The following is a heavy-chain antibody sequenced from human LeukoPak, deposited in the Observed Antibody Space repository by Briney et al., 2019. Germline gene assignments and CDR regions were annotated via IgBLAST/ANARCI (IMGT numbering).Heavy chain of an antibody. D-gene: IGHD3-3*01. Sequence: SVKVSCKASGGTFSSYAISWVRQAPGQGLEWMGGIIPIFGTANYAQKFQGRVTITADKSTSTAYMELSSLRSEDTAVYYCARAPFTYYDFWSGPASHFDYWGQGTLVTVSS. CDR3: ARAPFTYYDFWSGPASHFDY. V-gene: IGHV1-69*06. CDR2: IIPIFGTA. J-gene: IGHJ4*02. CDR1: GGTFSSYA.